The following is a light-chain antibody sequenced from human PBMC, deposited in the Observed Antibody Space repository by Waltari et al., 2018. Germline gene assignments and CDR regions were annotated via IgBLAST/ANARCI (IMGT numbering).Light chain of an antibody. Sequence: QSVLTQPPSASGTPGQRVPISCSGSNSNLGSTTVTWYQLLPGVAPKLLIYSDNQRPSGVPDRFSGSRSGNSASLAISGLQSEDEADYYCAAWDDSLNVIFGGGTKLTVL. CDR1: NSNLGSTT. CDR3: AAWDDSLNVI. CDR2: SDN. J-gene: IGLJ2*01. V-gene: IGLV1-44*01.